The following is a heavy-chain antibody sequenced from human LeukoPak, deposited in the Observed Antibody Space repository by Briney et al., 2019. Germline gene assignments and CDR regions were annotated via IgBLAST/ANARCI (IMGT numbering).Heavy chain of an antibody. Sequence: ASVKVSCKASGYTFTSYGISWVRQAPGQGLEWMGWISAYNGNTNYAQKFQGRVTMTRDTSTSTVYMELSSLRSEDTAVYYCARGMPAARAHNWFDPWGQGTLVTVSS. D-gene: IGHD2-2*01. CDR1: GYTFTSYG. J-gene: IGHJ5*02. CDR3: ARGMPAARAHNWFDP. CDR2: ISAYNGNT. V-gene: IGHV1-18*01.